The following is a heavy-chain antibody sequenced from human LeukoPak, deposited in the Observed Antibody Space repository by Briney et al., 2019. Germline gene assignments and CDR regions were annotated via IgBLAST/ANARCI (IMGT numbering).Heavy chain of an antibody. Sequence: PSETLSLTCAVSGYSISSGYYWGWIRQPPGKGLEWIGSIYHSGSTYYNPSLKSRVTISVDTSKNQFSLKLSSVTAADTAVYYCARDVVRGDIDFWGQGTLVTVSS. CDR3: ARDVVRGDIDF. CDR2: IYHSGST. V-gene: IGHV4-38-2*02. CDR1: GYSISSGYY. D-gene: IGHD3-10*01. J-gene: IGHJ4*02.